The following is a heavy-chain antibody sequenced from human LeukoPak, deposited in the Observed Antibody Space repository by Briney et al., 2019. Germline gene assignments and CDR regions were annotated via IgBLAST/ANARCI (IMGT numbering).Heavy chain of an antibody. CDR2: IYYSGRT. J-gene: IGHJ3*02. V-gene: IGHV4-59*01. Sequence: SETLSLTCTVSGDSINSYYWNWIRQPPGKGLGWIGYIYYSGRTDYNPSLKSRVTISVDTSKHQFSMKLKSVTAADTAVYFCARGRWLPNAFDIWGQGTMVTVFS. CDR3: ARGRWLPNAFDI. D-gene: IGHD5-24*01. CDR1: GDSINSYY.